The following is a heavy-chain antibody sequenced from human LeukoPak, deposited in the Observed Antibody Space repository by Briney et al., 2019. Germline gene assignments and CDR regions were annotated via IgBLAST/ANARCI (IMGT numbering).Heavy chain of an antibody. CDR3: SEGYFEPFDH. CDR1: GVSVSTSH. J-gene: IGHJ4*02. Sequence: PSETLSLTCNASGVSVSTSHWNWIRQRPGKGLEWIGCLSYTGKTDYNPSLKSRVSISLGSSNNHFSLKLTSVTAADTAVYYCSEGYFEPFDHWGQGILVTASS. D-gene: IGHD2/OR15-2a*01. V-gene: IGHV4-59*02. CDR2: LSYTGKT.